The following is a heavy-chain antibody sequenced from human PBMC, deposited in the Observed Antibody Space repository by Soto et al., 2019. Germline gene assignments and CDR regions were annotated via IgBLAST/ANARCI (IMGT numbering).Heavy chain of an antibody. CDR1: GFTLRSYW. D-gene: IGHD3-10*01. CDR3: ARDSGDGSGNSVNPYIDC. CDR2: IKTDASEK. Sequence: PWGSLRLSCAASGFTLRSYWMSWVRQAPGKGLEWLATIKTDASEKKYVDSVKGRFTVFRDNAKNSLYLQMDSLRAEDTAVYYSARDSGDGSGNSVNPYIDCWGSGT. J-gene: IGHJ4*01. V-gene: IGHV3-7*01.